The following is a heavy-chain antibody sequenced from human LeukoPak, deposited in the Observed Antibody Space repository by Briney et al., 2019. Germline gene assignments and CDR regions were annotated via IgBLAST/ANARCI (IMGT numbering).Heavy chain of an antibody. J-gene: IGHJ4*02. CDR2: IKSKTDGATA. CDR1: GIIFSNAW. Sequence: GGSLRLSCVASGIIFSNAWMTWVRQAPGKGLEWVGRIKSKTDGATADYAAPVKGRFTISRDDSKNTLYLQMNSLRAEDTAVYYCAKEGLYGDYFDYWGQGTLVTVSS. D-gene: IGHD4-17*01. CDR3: AKEGLYGDYFDY. V-gene: IGHV3-15*01.